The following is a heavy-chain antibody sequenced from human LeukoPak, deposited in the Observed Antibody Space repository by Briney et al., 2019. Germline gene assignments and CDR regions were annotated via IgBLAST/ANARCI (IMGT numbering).Heavy chain of an antibody. Sequence: ASVKVSCKASGYTFTGYYMHWVRQAPGQGLEWMGWINPNSGGTNYAQKFQGRVTVTRDTSISTAYMELSRLRSDDTAVYYCASLRDGYNLFDYWGQGTLVTVSS. V-gene: IGHV1-2*02. CDR1: GYTFTGYY. CDR3: ASLRDGYNLFDY. CDR2: INPNSGGT. J-gene: IGHJ4*02. D-gene: IGHD5-24*01.